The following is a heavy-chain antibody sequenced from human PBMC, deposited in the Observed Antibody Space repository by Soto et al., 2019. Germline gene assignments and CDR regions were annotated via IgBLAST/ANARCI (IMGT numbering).Heavy chain of an antibody. CDR1: GYTFENYY. CDR2: IDPTGGRT. Sequence: QVHLVQSGAEVKKPGASVKVSCKASGYTFENYYMHWVRQAPGQGLEWLGIIDPTGGRTTYAQKFQDRVTMTRETSTRTVYIELSSLRSNDTALYYCARELQFPHQETGMDVWGQGTTVTASS. J-gene: IGHJ6*02. CDR3: ARELQFPHQETGMDV. D-gene: IGHD6-19*01. V-gene: IGHV1-46*02.